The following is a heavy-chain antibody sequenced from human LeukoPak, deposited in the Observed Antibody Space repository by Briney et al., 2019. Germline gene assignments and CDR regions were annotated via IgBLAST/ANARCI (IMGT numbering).Heavy chain of an antibody. Sequence: ASVKVSCKASGYTITGYYMHWVRQAPGQGLEWMGRINPKSGDTNSAQKFQGRITMTRDTSISTAYMELSRLRSDDTAVYYCARSEWVRDYSNYEVEYNWFDPWGQGTLVTVSS. CDR1: GYTITGYY. CDR3: ARSEWVRDYSNYEVEYNWFDP. V-gene: IGHV1-2*06. D-gene: IGHD4-11*01. CDR2: INPKSGDT. J-gene: IGHJ5*02.